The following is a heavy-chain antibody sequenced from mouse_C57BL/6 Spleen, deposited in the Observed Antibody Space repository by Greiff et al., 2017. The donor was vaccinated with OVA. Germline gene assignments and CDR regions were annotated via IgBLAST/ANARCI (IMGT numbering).Heavy chain of an antibody. Sequence: VQLQQSGAELVRPGASVKLSCKASGYTFTDYYINWVKQRPGQGLEWIARIYPGSGNTYYNEKFKGKATLTAEKSSSTAYMQLSSLTSEDSAVYSCARNYGSSYFDYWGQGTTLTVTS. V-gene: IGHV1-76*01. CDR1: GYTFTDYY. J-gene: IGHJ2*01. D-gene: IGHD1-1*01. CDR2: IYPGSGNT. CDR3: ARNYGSSYFDY.